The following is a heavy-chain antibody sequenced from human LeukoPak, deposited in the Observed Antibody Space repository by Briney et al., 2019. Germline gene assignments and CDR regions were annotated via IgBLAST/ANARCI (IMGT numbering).Heavy chain of an antibody. CDR3: ARLTADGRLYFVD. Sequence: PGGSPRLSCAASGFTVNSNYLSWVRQAPGKGLEWVSTLYNTGNTYYANSVKGRFSISRDNSKNTLFLQMNSLRAEDTAVYYCARLTADGRLYFVDWGPGTLVTVSS. CDR1: GFTVNSNY. J-gene: IGHJ4*02. D-gene: IGHD6-13*01. CDR2: LYNTGNT. V-gene: IGHV3-53*01.